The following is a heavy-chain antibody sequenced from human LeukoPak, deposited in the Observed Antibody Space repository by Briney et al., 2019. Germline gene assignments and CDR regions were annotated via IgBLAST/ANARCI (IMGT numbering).Heavy chain of an antibody. Sequence: SETLSLTCTVSGGSISSSSYYWGWIRQPPGKGLEWIGSIYHSGSTYYNPSLKSRVTISVDTSKNQFSLKLSSVTAADTAVYYCARVLTIFGVAIYYFDYWGQGTLVTVSS. CDR2: IYHSGST. J-gene: IGHJ4*02. CDR1: GGSISSSSYY. CDR3: ARVLTIFGVAIYYFDY. D-gene: IGHD3-3*01. V-gene: IGHV4-39*07.